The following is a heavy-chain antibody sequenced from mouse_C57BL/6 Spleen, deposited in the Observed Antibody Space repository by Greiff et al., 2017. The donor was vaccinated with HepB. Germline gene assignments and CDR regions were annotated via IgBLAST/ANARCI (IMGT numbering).Heavy chain of an antibody. CDR2: IDPANGNT. Sequence: VQLQQSVAELVRPGASVKLSCTASGFNIKNNYMHWVKQRPEQGLEWIGRIDPANGNTKYAPKFQGKATITADTSSNTAYLQLSSLTSEDTAIYDCARPHDGYFPWFAYWGQGTLVTVSA. CDR1: GFNIKNNY. CDR3: ARPHDGYFPWFAY. D-gene: IGHD2-3*01. V-gene: IGHV14-3*01. J-gene: IGHJ3*01.